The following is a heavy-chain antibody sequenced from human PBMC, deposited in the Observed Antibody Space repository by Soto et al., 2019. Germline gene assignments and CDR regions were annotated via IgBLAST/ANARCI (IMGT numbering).Heavy chain of an antibody. D-gene: IGHD2-2*02. J-gene: IGHJ6*02. V-gene: IGHV1-18*04. CDR2: ISAYNGNT. Sequence: GASVKVSCKASGYTFTSYGISWVRQAPGQGLEWMGWISAYNGNTNYAQKLQGRVTMTTDTSTSTAYMELRSLRSDDTAVYYCARGKRYCSSTSCYTTDYYYYGMDVWGQGTTVTVSS. CDR3: ARGKRYCSSTSCYTTDYYYYGMDV. CDR1: GYTFTSYG.